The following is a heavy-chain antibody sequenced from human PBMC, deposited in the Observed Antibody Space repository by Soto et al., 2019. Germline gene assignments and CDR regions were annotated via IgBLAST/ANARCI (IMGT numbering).Heavy chain of an antibody. J-gene: IGHJ5*02. D-gene: IGHD3-22*01. V-gene: IGHV4-59*01. CDR3: ARHSGYSYRWFDP. Sequence: SETLSLTCTVSGVSISSYYWSWIRQPPGKGLEWIGYIYYSGNTNYNPSLKSRVSISVDTSKNQFSLQLSSVTAADTAVYYCARHSGYSYRWFDPWGQGPLVTVS. CDR2: IYYSGNT. CDR1: GVSISSYY.